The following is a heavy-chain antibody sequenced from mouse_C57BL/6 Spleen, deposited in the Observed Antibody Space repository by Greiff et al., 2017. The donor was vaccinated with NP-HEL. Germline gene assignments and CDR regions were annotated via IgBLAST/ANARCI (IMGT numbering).Heavy chain of an antibody. D-gene: IGHD2-1*01. Sequence: VQLQQSGAELVKPGASVKISCKASGYAFSSYWMNWVKQRPGKGLEWIGLIYPGDGDTNYNGKFKGKATLTADKSSSTAYMQLSSLTSEDSAVYFCASSHGNHAMDYWGQGTSVTVSS. CDR2: IYPGDGDT. CDR3: ASSHGNHAMDY. CDR1: GYAFSSYW. J-gene: IGHJ4*01. V-gene: IGHV1-80*01.